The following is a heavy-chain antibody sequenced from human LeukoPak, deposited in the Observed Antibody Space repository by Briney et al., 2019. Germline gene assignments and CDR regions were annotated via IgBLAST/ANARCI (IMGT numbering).Heavy chain of an antibody. CDR2: IYSNNTT. V-gene: IGHV3-53*01. CDR3: AKGITVMMVAPGY. CDR1: GFTVSSNY. J-gene: IGHJ4*02. Sequence: GGSLRLSCAASGFTVSSNYMTWVRQAPGKGLEWVSVIYSNNTTFYADSVKGRFTISRDKSKNTLYLQMNSLRAEDTAVYYCAKGITVMMVAPGYWGQGTLDTVSS. D-gene: IGHD3-22*01.